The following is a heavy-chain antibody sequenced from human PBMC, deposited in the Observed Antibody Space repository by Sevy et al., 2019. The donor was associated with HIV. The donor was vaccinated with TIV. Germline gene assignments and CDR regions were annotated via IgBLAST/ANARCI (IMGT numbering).Heavy chain of an antibody. J-gene: IGHJ4*02. V-gene: IGHV4-61*01. CDR2: ISYPGST. Sequence: SETLSLSCTVSGGFVGDGSFFWSWIRQPPGKGLEWIGYISYPGSTNYNPSLKSRLTISLDTSRNQFSLKLSSVTAADTAIYYCARDPRVHGWIFYFDSWGQGTPVTVSS. CDR1: GGFVGDGSFF. D-gene: IGHD5-12*01. CDR3: ARDPRVHGWIFYFDS.